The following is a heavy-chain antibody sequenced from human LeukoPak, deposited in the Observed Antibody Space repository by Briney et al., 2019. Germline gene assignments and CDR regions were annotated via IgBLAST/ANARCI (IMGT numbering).Heavy chain of an antibody. CDR3: AKALISVVVPDAFDI. J-gene: IGHJ3*02. CDR1: GFTFDDYA. D-gene: IGHD2-2*01. Sequence: GRSLRLSCAASGFTFDDYAMHWVRQAPGKGLEWVSGISWNSGSIGYADSVKGRFTISRDNAKNSLYLQMNSLRAEDTALYYRAKALISVVVPDAFDIWGQGTMVTVSS. CDR2: ISWNSGSI. V-gene: IGHV3-9*01.